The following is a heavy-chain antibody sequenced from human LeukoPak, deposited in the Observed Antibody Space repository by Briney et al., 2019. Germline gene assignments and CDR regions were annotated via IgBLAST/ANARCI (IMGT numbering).Heavy chain of an antibody. CDR3: ARSQNYYGSGDY. CDR1: GGSFSGYY. Sequence: PSETPSLTCAVYGGSFSGYYWSWIRQPPGKGLEWIGEINHSGSTNYNPSLKSRVTISVDTSKNQFSLKLSSVTTADTAVYYCARSQNYYGSGDYWSQGTLVTVSS. D-gene: IGHD3-10*01. J-gene: IGHJ4*02. V-gene: IGHV4-34*01. CDR2: INHSGST.